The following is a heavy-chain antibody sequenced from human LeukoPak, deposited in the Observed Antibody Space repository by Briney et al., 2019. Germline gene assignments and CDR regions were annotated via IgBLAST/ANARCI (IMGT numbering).Heavy chain of an antibody. Sequence: GGSLRLSCAASGFTFDDYTMLWVRQAPGKGLEWVSLISWDGGSTYYADSEKGRFTISRDNSKNSLYLQMNSLRTEDTALYYCAKDISWGGYSYGYFDYWGQGTLVAVSS. J-gene: IGHJ4*02. CDR2: ISWDGGST. CDR1: GFTFDDYT. V-gene: IGHV3-43*01. CDR3: AKDISWGGYSYGYFDY. D-gene: IGHD5-18*01.